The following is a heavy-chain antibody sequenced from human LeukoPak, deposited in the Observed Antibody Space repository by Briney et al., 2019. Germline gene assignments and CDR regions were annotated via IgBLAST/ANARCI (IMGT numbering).Heavy chain of an antibody. V-gene: IGHV1-24*01. D-gene: IGHD6-6*01. CDR3: ARVQSSYSSSSYDFDY. CDR1: GYTLTELS. J-gene: IGHJ4*02. CDR2: FDPEDGET. Sequence: ASVKVTCKVSGYTLTELSMHWVRQAPGKGLEWMGGFDPEDGETIYAQKFQGRVTITADESTSTAYMELSSLRSEDTAVYYCARVQSSYSSSSYDFDYWGQGTLVTVSS.